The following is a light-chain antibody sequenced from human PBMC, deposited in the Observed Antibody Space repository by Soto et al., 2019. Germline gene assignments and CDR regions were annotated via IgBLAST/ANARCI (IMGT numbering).Light chain of an antibody. CDR1: SSDVGAYKY. Sequence: QSALTQPRSVSGSPGQSVTISCTGTSSDVGAYKYVSWHQQHPGKAPKLMLFEVSRRPSGVPARFSGSKSGNTASLTISGPQAEDEADYYCCSYAGSYTLVFGGGTKLTVL. CDR3: CSYAGSYTLV. J-gene: IGLJ3*02. CDR2: EVS. V-gene: IGLV2-11*01.